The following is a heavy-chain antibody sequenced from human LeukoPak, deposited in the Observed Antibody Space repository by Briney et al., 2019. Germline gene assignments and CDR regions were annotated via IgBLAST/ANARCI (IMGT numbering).Heavy chain of an antibody. CDR3: ARGHGYCSSTSCYTGWFDP. J-gene: IGHJ5*02. CDR2: IYTSGST. Sequence: PSETLSLTCTVSGGSISSYYWSWIRQPAGKGLEWIGRIYTSGSTNYNPSLKSRVTMSVDTSKNQFSLKLSSVTAADTAVYYCARGHGYCSSTSCYTGWFDPWGQGTLVTVSS. D-gene: IGHD2-2*02. CDR1: GGSISSYY. V-gene: IGHV4-4*07.